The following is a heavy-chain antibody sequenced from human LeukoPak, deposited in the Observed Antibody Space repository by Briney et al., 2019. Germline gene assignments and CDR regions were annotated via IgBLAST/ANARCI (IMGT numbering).Heavy chain of an antibody. Sequence: SETLSLTCAVYGGSFSGYYWIWVRQSPEKGLEWIGEISQSGNTNYNPSLKSRVTISLDTAKNQFSLQLNSVTAADTAVYYCARGYCSGGSCYSSYYYSYMDVWGKGTTVTVSS. CDR3: ARGYCSGGSCYSSYYYSYMDV. CDR2: ISQSGNT. CDR1: GGSFSGYY. J-gene: IGHJ6*03. D-gene: IGHD2-15*01. V-gene: IGHV4-34*01.